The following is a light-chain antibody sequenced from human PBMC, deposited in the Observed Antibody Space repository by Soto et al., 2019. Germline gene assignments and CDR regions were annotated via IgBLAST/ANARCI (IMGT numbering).Light chain of an antibody. CDR3: QHYYIPWT. Sequence: DIVMTQSPDSLAVSLGERATINCKSSQSVLYSSHNKSYLAWYQQTPVKPPKFLINWAATRAAWVPDRFSGRGCGKDFTLTSSRLQAEDVAVYYWQHYYIPWTFGQGTKVELK. V-gene: IGKV4-1*01. CDR1: QSVLYSSHNKSY. J-gene: IGKJ1*01. CDR2: WAA.